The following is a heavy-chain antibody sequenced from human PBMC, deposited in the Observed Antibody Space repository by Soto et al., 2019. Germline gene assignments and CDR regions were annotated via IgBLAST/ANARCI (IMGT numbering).Heavy chain of an antibody. CDR1: GGSISSSSYY. CDR2: IYYSGST. D-gene: IGHD3-9*01. J-gene: IGHJ6*04. V-gene: IGHV4-39*01. Sequence: SETLSLTCTVSGGSISSSSYYWGWIRQPPGKGLEWIGSIYYSGSTYYNPSLKSRVTISVDTSKNQFSLKLSSVTAADTAVYYCASPGRGILTGYDYYGMDVWGKGTTVTVSS. CDR3: ASPGRGILTGYDYYGMDV.